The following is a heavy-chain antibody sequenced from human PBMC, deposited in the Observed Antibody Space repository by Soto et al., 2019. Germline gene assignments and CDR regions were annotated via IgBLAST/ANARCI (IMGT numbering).Heavy chain of an antibody. V-gene: IGHV4-61*01. D-gene: IGHD1-1*01. Sequence: SETLSLTCTVSGGSVSSGSYYWSWIRQPPGKGLEWIAEVHISGHSNYNPSLRSRVSVSIDSSKNQFYLNLNSVTAADTAIYYCARVRQGCSANNCYFDPWGQGTQVTVSS. J-gene: IGHJ5*01. CDR1: GGSVSSGSYY. CDR2: VHISGHS. CDR3: ARVRQGCSANNCYFDP.